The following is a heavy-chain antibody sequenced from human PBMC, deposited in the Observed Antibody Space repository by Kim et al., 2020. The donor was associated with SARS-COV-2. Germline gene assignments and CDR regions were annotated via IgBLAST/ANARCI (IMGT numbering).Heavy chain of an antibody. V-gene: IGHV3-21*01. J-gene: IGHJ4*02. D-gene: IGHD1-26*01. Sequence: ADSVKGRFTISGDTAKTSLYLQMNGLSAEDTAVYYCARALVGATPNLGYWGQGTLVTVSS. CDR3: ARALVGATPNLGY.